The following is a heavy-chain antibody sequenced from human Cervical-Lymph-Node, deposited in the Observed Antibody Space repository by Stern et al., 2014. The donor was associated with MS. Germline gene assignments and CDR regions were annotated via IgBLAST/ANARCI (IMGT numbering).Heavy chain of an antibody. V-gene: IGHV1-69*01. D-gene: IGHD1-14*01. J-gene: IGHJ6*02. CDR2: SLPVLGTP. CDR3: ARGASSAAWYKHGVDV. CDR1: GDTSNTDA. Sequence: VQLVRSGAEVQKPGSSVRVSCQASGDTSNTDAVHWVRQAPGQGLEWMGGSLPVLGTPVYAQRFKGRVSIAADESAATNYMELSSLTSDDTAVYYCARGASSAAWYKHGVDVWGQGTTVTVSS.